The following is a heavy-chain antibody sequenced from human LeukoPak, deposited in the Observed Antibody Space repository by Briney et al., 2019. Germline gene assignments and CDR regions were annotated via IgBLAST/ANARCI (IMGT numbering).Heavy chain of an antibody. CDR1: GYTFTGYY. J-gene: IGHJ4*02. V-gene: IGHV1-2*02. D-gene: IGHD1-26*01. CDR3: ARQWEFIPRPFDY. Sequence: ASVKVSCKASGYTFTGYYMHWVRQAPGQGLEWMGWINPNSGGTNYAQKFQGRVTMTRDTSISTAYMELSRLRSDYTAVYYCARQWEFIPRPFDYWGQGTLVTVSS. CDR2: INPNSGGT.